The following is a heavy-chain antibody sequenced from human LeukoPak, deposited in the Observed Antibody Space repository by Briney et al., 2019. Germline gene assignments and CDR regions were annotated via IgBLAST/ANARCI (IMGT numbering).Heavy chain of an antibody. D-gene: IGHD2-2*01. CDR1: GFTFSSYS. V-gene: IGHV3-23*01. CDR3: AKGQTLASRGAWFDP. CDR2: ISSGGGLT. J-gene: IGHJ5*02. Sequence: PGGSLRLSCAASGFTFSSYSMSWVRQAPGKGLEWVSAISSGGGLTSYADSVKGRFTVSRDNSKNTLYLQMNSLRVEDTAIYYCAKGQTLASRGAWFDPWGQGTLVTVSS.